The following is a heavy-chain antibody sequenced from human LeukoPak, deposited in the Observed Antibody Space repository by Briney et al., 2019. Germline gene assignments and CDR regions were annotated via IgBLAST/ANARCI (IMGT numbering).Heavy chain of an antibody. J-gene: IGHJ4*02. CDR3: VKDRVFEIEVDDY. CDR2: VSGSGDRT. CDR1: GFTFRNFG. Sequence: GGSLRLSCAASGFTFRNFGISWIRQARGKGLEWVSAVSGSGDRTYYADSVKGRFTISRDNSKNTVDLQMNSLRAEDTAVYYCVKDRVFEIEVDDYWGQETLVTVSS. D-gene: IGHD3-10*02. V-gene: IGHV3-23*01.